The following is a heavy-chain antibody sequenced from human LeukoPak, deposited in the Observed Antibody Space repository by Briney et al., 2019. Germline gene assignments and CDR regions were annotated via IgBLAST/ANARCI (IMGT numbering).Heavy chain of an antibody. CDR3: ASFPTTVADDYFDY. Sequence: GGSLRLSCAASGFTFSSYEMNWVRQAPGKGLEWVSYISSSGITIYYADSVKGRFTISRDNAKNSLYLQMNSLRAEDTAVYYCASFPTTVADDYFDYWGQGTLVTVSS. CDR2: ISSSGITI. CDR1: GFTFSSYE. J-gene: IGHJ4*02. D-gene: IGHD4-17*01. V-gene: IGHV3-48*03.